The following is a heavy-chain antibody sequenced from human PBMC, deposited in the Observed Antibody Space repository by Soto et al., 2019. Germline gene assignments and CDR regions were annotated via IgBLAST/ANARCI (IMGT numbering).Heavy chain of an antibody. D-gene: IGHD3-16*01. CDR1: GFTFDDYA. Sequence: EVQLVESGGGLVQPGRSLRLSCAASGFTFDDYAMHWVRQAPGKGLEWVSGISWNSGSIGYADSVKGRFTITRDNAKNTLHLQKNSLSAEDTALYYCAKDNGGDYYYGMDVWGQGTTVTVSS. V-gene: IGHV3-9*01. J-gene: IGHJ6*02. CDR2: ISWNSGSI. CDR3: AKDNGGDYYYGMDV.